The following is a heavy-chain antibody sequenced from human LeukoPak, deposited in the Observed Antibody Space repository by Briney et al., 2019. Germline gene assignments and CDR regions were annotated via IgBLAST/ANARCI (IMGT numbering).Heavy chain of an antibody. V-gene: IGHV4-59*01. J-gene: IGHJ4*02. Sequence: ASETLSLTCTVSDGSITNNDWSWVRQTPGKGLEFIGYVHYSGTTNYNPSLKSRVTISVDTSKNQFSLKLTSVTAADTAVYYCARGTYYYDSSGLNQNTPFDYWGQGTLVTVSS. CDR2: VHYSGTT. CDR1: DGSITNND. D-gene: IGHD3-22*01. CDR3: ARGTYYYDSSGLNQNTPFDY.